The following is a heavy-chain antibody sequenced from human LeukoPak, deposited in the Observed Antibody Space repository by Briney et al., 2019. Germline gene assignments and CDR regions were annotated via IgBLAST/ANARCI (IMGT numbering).Heavy chain of an antibody. V-gene: IGHV4-59*08. D-gene: IGHD1-26*01. CDR1: GGSISSYY. Sequence: SETLSLTCTVSGGSISSYYWSWIRQPTGKGLEWIGYIYYSGSANYNPSLKSRVTISVDTSKNQFSLKLSSVTAADTAVYYCARRIVGAGKDAFDIWGQGTMVTVSS. CDR2: IYYSGSA. J-gene: IGHJ3*02. CDR3: ARRIVGAGKDAFDI.